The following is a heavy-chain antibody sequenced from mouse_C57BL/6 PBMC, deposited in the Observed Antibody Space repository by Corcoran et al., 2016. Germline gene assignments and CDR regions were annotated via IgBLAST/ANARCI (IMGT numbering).Heavy chain of an antibody. CDR1: GYTFTDYY. V-gene: IGHV1-26*01. CDR3: ARSGFYWYFDV. CDR2: INPHSGDT. J-gene: IGHJ1*03. Sequence: EVQLQQSGPVLVKPGASVKISCKASGYTFTDYYMNWVKQSRGKSLEWIVYINPHSGDTTHNQKFKGKATLTVDKSSSTAYMELRSLTSEDSAVYYWARSGFYWYFDVWGTGTTVTVSS.